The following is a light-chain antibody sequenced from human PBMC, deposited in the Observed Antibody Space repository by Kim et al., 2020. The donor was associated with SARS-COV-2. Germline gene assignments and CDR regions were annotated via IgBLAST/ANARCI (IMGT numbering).Light chain of an antibody. CDR3: QQYNRYLT. CDR2: KAS. CDR1: QSVSPW. V-gene: IGKV1-5*03. Sequence: SASVGDRITITCRASQSVSPWVAWYQQKAGKAPKLLIYKASTLEDGVPSRCSGRGSGTEFTLTIASLQPDDFATYYCQQYNRYLTFGPGTKVDIK. J-gene: IGKJ3*01.